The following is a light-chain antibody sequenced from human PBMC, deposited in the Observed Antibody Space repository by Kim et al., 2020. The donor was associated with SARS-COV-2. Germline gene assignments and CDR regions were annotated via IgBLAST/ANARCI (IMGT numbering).Light chain of an antibody. V-gene: IGKV3-20*01. Sequence: EIVLTQSPGTLSLSPGESASLSCRTSQSIDNSDLAWYQQKPGQAPRALIFGASSRATGVPDRFSVSGSGTAFILTISRLEPEDFAVYYCQHYSNSALSTFGQGTKLEIK. J-gene: IGKJ2*01. CDR3: QHYSNSALST. CDR1: QSIDNSD. CDR2: GAS.